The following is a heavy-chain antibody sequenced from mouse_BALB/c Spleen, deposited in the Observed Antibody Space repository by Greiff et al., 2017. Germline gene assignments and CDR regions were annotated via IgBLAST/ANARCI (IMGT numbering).Heavy chain of an antibody. CDR1: GYTFTSYY. J-gene: IGHJ4*01. V-gene: IGHV1S56*01. D-gene: IGHD1-1*01. CDR2: IYPGNVNT. CDR3: ARDYGSRDAMDY. Sequence: VQLQQSGPELVKPGASVRISCKASGYTFTSYYIHWVKQRPGQGLEWIGWIYPGNVNTKYNEKFKGKATLTADKSSSTAYMQLSSLTSEDSAVYFCARDYGSRDAMDYWGQGTSVTVSS.